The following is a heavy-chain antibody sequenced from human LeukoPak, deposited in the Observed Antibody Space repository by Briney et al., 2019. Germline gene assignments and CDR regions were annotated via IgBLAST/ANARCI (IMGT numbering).Heavy chain of an antibody. J-gene: IGHJ3*02. CDR1: GGTFSSYA. CDR3: ARDLSSSSDAFDI. Sequence: ASVKVSCKASGGTFSSYAISWVRQAPGQGLEWMGGIIPIFGTANYAQKFQGRVTITADESTSTAYMELSSLRSEDTAVYYCARDLSSSSDAFDIWGQGTMVTVSS. V-gene: IGHV1-69*13. D-gene: IGHD6-6*01. CDR2: IIPIFGTA.